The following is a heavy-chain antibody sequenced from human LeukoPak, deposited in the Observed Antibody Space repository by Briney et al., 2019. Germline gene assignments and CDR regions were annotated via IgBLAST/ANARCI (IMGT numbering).Heavy chain of an antibody. J-gene: IGHJ4*02. V-gene: IGHV3-48*03. CDR2: ISSSGSTI. Sequence: GGSLRLSCAASGFPFSSYAMNWVRQAPGKGLEWVSYISSSGSTIYYADSVKGRFTISRDNAKNSLYLQMNSLRAEDTAVYYCARDRGSGWYGGYFDYWGQGTLVTVSS. CDR1: GFPFSSYA. D-gene: IGHD6-19*01. CDR3: ARDRGSGWYGGYFDY.